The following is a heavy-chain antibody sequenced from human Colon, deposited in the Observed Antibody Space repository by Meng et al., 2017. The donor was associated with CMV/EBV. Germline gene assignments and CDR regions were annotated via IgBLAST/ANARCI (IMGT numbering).Heavy chain of an antibody. CDR1: GGSISSSNYY. CDR3: ARRGVRSSSGSGY. Sequence: SETLSLTCTVSGGSISSSNYYWDWIRQPPGKGLEWIGTIYYTGSTYYKPSLSSRVTLSVDTSKNQFSLKLNSVTAADTAIYYCARRGVRSSSGSGYWGQGTLVTVSS. J-gene: IGHJ4*02. V-gene: IGHV4-39*01. D-gene: IGHD3-10*01. CDR2: IYYTGST.